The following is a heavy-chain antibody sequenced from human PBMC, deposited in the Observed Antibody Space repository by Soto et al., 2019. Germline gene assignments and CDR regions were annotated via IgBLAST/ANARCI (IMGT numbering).Heavy chain of an antibody. D-gene: IGHD4-4*01. Sequence: PSETLSLTCTVSGGSISSHYWSWIRQPPGKGLEWXGXIXXXGXPXXXPXXXXRVTISEDTSKNQFSLKLRSVTAADTAIYYCAGGRDDYNGWYFDLWGRGTLVTVSS. J-gene: IGHJ2*01. CDR1: GGSISSHY. CDR3: AGGRDDYNGWYFDL. V-gene: IGHV4-59*11. CDR2: IXXXGXP.